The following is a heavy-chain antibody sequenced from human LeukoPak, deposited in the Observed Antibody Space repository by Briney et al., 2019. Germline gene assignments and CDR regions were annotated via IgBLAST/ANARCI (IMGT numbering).Heavy chain of an antibody. Sequence: PGGSLRLSCAASGFTFSSYAMSWVRQAPGKGLEWVSAISGSGGSTYYADSVKGRFTISRDNSKNTLYLQMNSLRAEDTAVYYCAKSXRSRRPLVGATTGWFDXXGQGXLVTV. CDR3: AKSXRSRRPLVGATTGWFDX. CDR1: GFTFSSYA. CDR2: ISGSGGST. J-gene: IGHJ5*02. D-gene: IGHD1-26*01. V-gene: IGHV3-23*01.